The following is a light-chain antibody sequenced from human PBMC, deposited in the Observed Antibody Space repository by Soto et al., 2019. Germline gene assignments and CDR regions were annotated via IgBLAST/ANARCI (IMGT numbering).Light chain of an antibody. CDR1: QVIDNY. J-gene: IGKJ4*01. Sequence: DIQMTQSPSSLSASVGDRVTITCRASQVIDNYLGWFQQKPGKAPKSLLYAASGLQSGVPSRFNGSSSGTDFTLTISTLQPEDVAIYYCHQYSSYPLTIGGGTRVEIK. CDR3: HQYSSYPLT. CDR2: AAS. V-gene: IGKV1-16*01.